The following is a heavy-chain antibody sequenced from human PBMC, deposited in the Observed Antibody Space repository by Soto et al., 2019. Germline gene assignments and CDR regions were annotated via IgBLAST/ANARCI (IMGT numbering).Heavy chain of an antibody. J-gene: IGHJ6*02. V-gene: IGHV1-69*13. CDR1: VGTFSSYA. Sequence: SVKVSCKSSVGTFSSYAISCVRQAPGQGLEWMGGIIPIFGTANYAQKFQGRVTITADESTSTAYMELSSLRSEDTAVYYCARGSNPYYYYYGMDVWGQGTTLTVSS. CDR3: ARGSNPYYYYYGMDV. D-gene: IGHD2-2*01. CDR2: IIPIFGTA.